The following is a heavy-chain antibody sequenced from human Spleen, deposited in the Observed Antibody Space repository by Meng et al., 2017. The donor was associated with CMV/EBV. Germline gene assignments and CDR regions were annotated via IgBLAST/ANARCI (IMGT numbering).Heavy chain of an antibody. CDR3: ARGPDKFDP. CDR1: GFTFTGYY. CDR2: LNPNNGGT. V-gene: IGHV1-2*02. D-gene: IGHD3-9*01. J-gene: IGHJ5*02. Sequence: KVSCNAFGFTFTGYYIHWVRQAPGQGLEWMGCLNPNNGGTVYARRFQGRVTMTRDTSINTVYMEVSGLRSDDTALYYCARGPDKFDPWGQGTLVTVSS.